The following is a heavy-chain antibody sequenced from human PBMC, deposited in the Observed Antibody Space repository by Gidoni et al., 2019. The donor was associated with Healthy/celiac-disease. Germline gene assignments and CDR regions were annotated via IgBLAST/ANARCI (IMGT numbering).Heavy chain of an antibody. J-gene: IGHJ5*02. CDR2: ISGSGGST. CDR1: GFSFSTYA. D-gene: IGHD3-3*01. Sequence: EVQLVESGGGLVQPGGSLRLSCAASGFSFSTYAMSWVRQAPGKGLEWVSAISGSGGSTYYADSVKGRFTISRDNSKNTLYLQMNSLRAEDTAVYYCAKEGTIFGVVTSRGFDPWGQGTLVTVSS. V-gene: IGHV3-23*04. CDR3: AKEGTIFGVVTSRGFDP.